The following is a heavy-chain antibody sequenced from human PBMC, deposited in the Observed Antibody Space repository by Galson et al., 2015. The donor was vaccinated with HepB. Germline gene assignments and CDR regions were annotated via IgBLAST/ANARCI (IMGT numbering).Heavy chain of an antibody. D-gene: IGHD6-19*01. Sequence: SLRLSCAASGFTFSSYGMHWVRQAPGKGLEWVAVISYDGSNKYYADSVKGRFTISRDNSKNTLYLQMNSLRAEDTAVYYCAKVGSSGWYSLAQGDYFDYWGQGTLVTVSS. CDR1: GFTFSSYG. CDR2: ISYDGSNK. V-gene: IGHV3-30*18. J-gene: IGHJ4*02. CDR3: AKVGSSGWYSLAQGDYFDY.